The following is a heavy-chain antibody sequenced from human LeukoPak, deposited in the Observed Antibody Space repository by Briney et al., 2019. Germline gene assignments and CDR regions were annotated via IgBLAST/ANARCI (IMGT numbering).Heavy chain of an antibody. V-gene: IGHV3-23*01. CDR2: ISGSGGST. Sequence: PGGFLRLSCAASGFTFSSYAMSWVRQAPGKGLEWVSAISGSGGSTYHADSVKGRFTISRDNSKNTLYLQMNSLRAEDTAVYYCAKFKTTVTTRFDYWGQGTLVTVSS. J-gene: IGHJ4*02. CDR1: GFTFSSYA. CDR3: AKFKTTVTTRFDY. D-gene: IGHD4-17*01.